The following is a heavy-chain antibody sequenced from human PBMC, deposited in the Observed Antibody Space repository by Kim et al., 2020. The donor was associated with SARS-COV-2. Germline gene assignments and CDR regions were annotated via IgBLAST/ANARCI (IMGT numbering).Heavy chain of an antibody. Sequence: SETLSLTCTVSGGSISSYYWSWIRQPAGKGLEWIGRIYTSGSTNYNPSLKSRVTMSVDTSKNQFSLKLSSVTAADTAVYYCARVGSLRVWGSYQDYYGMDVWGQGTTVTVSS. CDR1: GGSISSYY. CDR2: IYTSGST. CDR3: ARVGSLRVWGSYQDYYGMDV. D-gene: IGHD3-16*02. V-gene: IGHV4-4*07. J-gene: IGHJ6*02.